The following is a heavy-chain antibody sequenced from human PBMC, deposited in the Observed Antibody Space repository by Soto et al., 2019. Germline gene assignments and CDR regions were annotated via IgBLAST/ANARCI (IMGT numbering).Heavy chain of an antibody. CDR1: GFTFSSYA. D-gene: IGHD2-2*01. CDR3: AKRSLVVVPAAMNWFDP. V-gene: IGHV3-23*01. J-gene: IGHJ5*02. CDR2: ISGSGGST. Sequence: PGGSLRLSCAASGFTFSSYAMSWVRQAPGKGLEWVSAISGSGGSTYYADSVKGRFTISRDNSKNTLYLQMNSLRAEDTAVYYCAKRSLVVVPAAMNWFDPWGQGTLVTVSS.